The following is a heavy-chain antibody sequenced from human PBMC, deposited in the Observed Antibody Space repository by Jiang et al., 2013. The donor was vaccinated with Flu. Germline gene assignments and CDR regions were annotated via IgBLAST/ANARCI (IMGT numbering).Heavy chain of an antibody. D-gene: IGHD3-3*01. J-gene: IGHJ4*02. CDR2: IHSSGST. CDR1: GGSINRYY. CDR3: ARVAAYSDFWSGYSHLDY. Sequence: GSGLVKPSETLSLTCTVSGGSINRYYWSWIRQSPGKELEWIGYIHSSGSTNYNPSLKSRLTISVDTSKNQFSLNLKSVTTADTAVYYCARVAAYSDFWSGYSHLDYWGQGTLVTVSS. V-gene: IGHV4-59*01.